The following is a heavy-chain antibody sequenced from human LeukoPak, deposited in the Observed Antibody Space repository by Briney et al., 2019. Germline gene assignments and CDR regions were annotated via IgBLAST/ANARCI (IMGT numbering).Heavy chain of an antibody. Sequence: PGGSLRLSCAASGFTFSSYSMNWVRRAPGKGLEWVSSISSSCSYIYYAGSVKGRFTISRDNARNSLYLQMNSLRAEDTAVYYCARVAEDIVVVVAEDIWGQGTMVTVSS. D-gene: IGHD2-15*01. CDR1: GFTFSSYS. CDR3: ARVAEDIVVVVAEDI. J-gene: IGHJ3*02. V-gene: IGHV3-21*01. CDR2: ISSSCSYI.